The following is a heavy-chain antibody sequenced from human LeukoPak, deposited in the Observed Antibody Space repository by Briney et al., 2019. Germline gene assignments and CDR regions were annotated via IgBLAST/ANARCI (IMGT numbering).Heavy chain of an antibody. D-gene: IGHD3-22*01. J-gene: IGHJ4*02. CDR2: ISSRSSTI. CDR1: GFTFSSYS. V-gene: IGHV3-48*01. CDR3: ARGGYYYDSSGYYN. Sequence: PGGSLRLSCAASGFTFSSYSMNWVRQAPGKGLEWVSYISSRSSTIYYADSVKGRFTISRDNAKNSLYLQMNSLRAEDTAVYYCARGGYYYDSSGYYNWGQGTLVTVSS.